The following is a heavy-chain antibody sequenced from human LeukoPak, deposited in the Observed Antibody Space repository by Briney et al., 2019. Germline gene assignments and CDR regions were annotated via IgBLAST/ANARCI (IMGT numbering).Heavy chain of an antibody. D-gene: IGHD4-23*01. CDR2: TYYSGST. J-gene: IGHJ6*02. CDR1: GGSISSYY. CDR3: ARLPNSGTYYYYGMDV. Sequence: KTSETLSLTCTVSGGSISSYYWSWIRQPPGKGLEWIGYTYYSGSTNYNPSLKSRVTISVDTSKNQFSLKLSSVTAADTAVYYCARLPNSGTYYYYGMDVWGQGTTVTVSS. V-gene: IGHV4-59*08.